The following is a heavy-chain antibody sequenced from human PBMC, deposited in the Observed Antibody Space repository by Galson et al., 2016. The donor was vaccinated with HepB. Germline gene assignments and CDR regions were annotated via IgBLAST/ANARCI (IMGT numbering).Heavy chain of an antibody. V-gene: IGHV1-3*01. J-gene: IGHJ4*02. D-gene: IGHD1-1*01. CDR1: GYTFTSYT. CDR3: ARGVLLPPNLYLDY. Sequence: SVKVSCKASGYTFTSYTVHWVRQAPGQRLEWMGWINAGNGNTKYSQKFQGRVTITRDTSASTAYMELSSLRSEDTAVYYCARGVLLPPNLYLDYWGQGTLDTVSS. CDR2: INAGNGNT.